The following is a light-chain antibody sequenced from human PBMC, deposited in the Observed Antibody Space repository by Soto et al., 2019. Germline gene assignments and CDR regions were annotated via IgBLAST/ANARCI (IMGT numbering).Light chain of an antibody. CDR1: STNSGAGYG. Sequence: SVLTQPPSVSGAPGRRVSISCTGSSTNSGAGYGVHWYQHHPGTAPKLLIVGNNIRPSGVADRFSASTSGTSASLAITGLQAEDEGDYYCQSYDSTLSARYVFGTGTKVTVL. CDR2: GNN. CDR3: QSYDSTLSARYV. J-gene: IGLJ1*01. V-gene: IGLV1-40*01.